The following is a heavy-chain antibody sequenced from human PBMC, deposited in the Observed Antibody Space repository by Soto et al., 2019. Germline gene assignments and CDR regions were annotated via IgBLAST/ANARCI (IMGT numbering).Heavy chain of an antibody. J-gene: IGHJ5*02. CDR1: GYTFFTYD. V-gene: IGHV1-18*01. CDR2: SSTYSGDT. D-gene: IGHD1-1*01. Sequence: QVHLVQSGVEVKTPGASVKVSCQASGYTFFTYDISWVRQAPGQGLGWMGWSSTYSGDTKYAQKFQGRVTMTKATSTTTAYQELRSLRSDDTAVYYCARHHGPTTSENWFDPWGQGTLVTVSS. CDR3: ARHHGPTTSENWFDP.